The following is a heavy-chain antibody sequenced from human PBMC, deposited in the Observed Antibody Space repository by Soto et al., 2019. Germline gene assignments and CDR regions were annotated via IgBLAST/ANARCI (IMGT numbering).Heavy chain of an antibody. J-gene: IGHJ4*02. CDR2: ISAYNGNT. CDR1: GYTFTSYG. CDR3: AKDPLTHYYDSSGSLT. V-gene: IGHV1-18*01. Sequence: ASVKVACKASGYTFTSYGISWVRQAPGQGLEWMGWISAYNGNTNYAQKLQGRVTMTTDTSTSTAYMELRSLRAEDTAVYYCAKDPLTHYYDSSGSLTWGQGTLVTVSS. D-gene: IGHD3-22*01.